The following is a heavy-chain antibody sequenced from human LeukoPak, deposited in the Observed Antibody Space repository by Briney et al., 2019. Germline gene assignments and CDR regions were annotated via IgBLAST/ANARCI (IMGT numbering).Heavy chain of an antibody. CDR3: AKALYTSSWFDFDS. Sequence: GGPLRLSCAASGFTFSSYSMNWVRQAPGKGLEWVSAISGSGDSTYYADSVKGRFTISRDNSKNTLYLQMNTLRAEDTAVYYCAKALYTSSWFDFDSWGQGTLVTVSS. CDR2: ISGSGDST. CDR1: GFTFSSYS. V-gene: IGHV3-23*01. J-gene: IGHJ4*02. D-gene: IGHD6-13*01.